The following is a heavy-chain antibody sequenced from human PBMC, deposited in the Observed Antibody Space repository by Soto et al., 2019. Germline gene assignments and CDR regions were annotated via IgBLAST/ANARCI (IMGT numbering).Heavy chain of an antibody. CDR1: GDTFISYG. Sequence: QVQLVQSGAEVKEPGSSVQVSCTASGDTFISYGFSWVRQAPGQGLEWMGGIIPIFNKANYAQKFQGRVTISADESTRPAYMEVTSLRYDDTAGYYCAGDASNYGYPPHFDYWGQGTLVTVSS. D-gene: IGHD4-4*01. CDR2: IIPIFNKA. V-gene: IGHV1-69*01. J-gene: IGHJ4*02. CDR3: AGDASNYGYPPHFDY.